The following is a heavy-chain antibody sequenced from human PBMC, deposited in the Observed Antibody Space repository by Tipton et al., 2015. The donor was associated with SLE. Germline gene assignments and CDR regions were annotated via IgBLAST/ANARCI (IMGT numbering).Heavy chain of an antibody. Sequence: TLSLTCTVSGGSISSYYWCWIPHPAGKGLEWIGRIYTSGSTNYNPSLKSRVTMSVDTSQNQFSLKLSSVNAADTAVYYCARDGVVAAAVYYFDYWGQGTLVTVSS. V-gene: IGHV4-4*07. CDR1: GGSISSYY. D-gene: IGHD6-13*01. J-gene: IGHJ4*02. CDR3: ARDGVVAAAVYYFDY. CDR2: IYTSGST.